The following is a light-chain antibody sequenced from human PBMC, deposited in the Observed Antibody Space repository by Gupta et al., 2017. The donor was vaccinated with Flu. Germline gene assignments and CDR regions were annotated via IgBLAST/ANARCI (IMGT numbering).Light chain of an antibody. CDR1: QEISSR. Sequence: DIQMTQSPSSVSASVGDRVTITCRASQEISSRLAWYQQKPGKAPNLLVYGASSLQSGVPSRFSGSASGTYFTLTMNSLKPEDFATYYCHQANSFGVTFQGETNVEI. CDR3: HQANSFGVT. CDR2: GAS. V-gene: IGKV1D-12*01. J-gene: IGKJ4*01.